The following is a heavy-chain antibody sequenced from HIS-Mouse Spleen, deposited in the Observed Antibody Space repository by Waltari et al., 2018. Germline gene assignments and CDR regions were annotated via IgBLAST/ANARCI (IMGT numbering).Heavy chain of an antibody. J-gene: IGHJ4*02. CDR3: ARVYYDFWSGYYY. CDR2: MNPNSGNT. CDR1: GYTFTTAD. V-gene: IGHV1-8*01. D-gene: IGHD3-3*01. Sequence: QVQLVQSGAEVKKPGASVKVSCTASGYTFTTADTNWVLQATGQGLEWMGWMNPNSGNTGYAQKFQGRVTMTRNTSISTAYMELSSLRSEDTAVYYCARVYYDFWSGYYYWGQGTLVTVSS.